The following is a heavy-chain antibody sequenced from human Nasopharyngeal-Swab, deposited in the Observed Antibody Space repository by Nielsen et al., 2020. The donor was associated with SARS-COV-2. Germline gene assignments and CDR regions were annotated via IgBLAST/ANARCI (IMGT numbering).Heavy chain of an antibody. CDR3: AKGSGGCGTYFDY. CDR2: ISYDGSNK. V-gene: IGHV3-30*18. CDR1: GFTFSSYG. J-gene: IGHJ4*02. D-gene: IGHD2-15*01. Sequence: GSLRLSCAASGFTFSSYGMHWVRQAPGKGLEWVAVISYDGSNKYYADSVKGRFTISRDNSKNTLYLQMNSLRAEDTAVYYCAKGSGGCGTYFDYWGQGTLVTVSS.